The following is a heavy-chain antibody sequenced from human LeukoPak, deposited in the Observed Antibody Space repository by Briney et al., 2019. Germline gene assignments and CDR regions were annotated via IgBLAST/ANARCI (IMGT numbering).Heavy chain of an antibody. CDR1: GFTFSSYS. Sequence: GVSLRLSCAASGFTFSSYSMNWGWQAPGKGLEWGSYISSSSSTIYYADSVKGRFTISRDNAKNSLYLQMNSLRAEDTAVYYCARDGEAFDIWGQGTMVTVSS. J-gene: IGHJ3*02. CDR2: ISSSSSTI. D-gene: IGHD3-10*01. CDR3: ARDGEAFDI. V-gene: IGHV3-48*01.